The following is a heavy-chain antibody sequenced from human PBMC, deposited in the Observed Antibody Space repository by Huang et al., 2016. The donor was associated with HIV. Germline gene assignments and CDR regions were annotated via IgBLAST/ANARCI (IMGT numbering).Heavy chain of an antibody. Sequence: QEQLVESGGGVVQPGGSLRLSCATSGFSFSHYGMHWVRQAPGKGLEWVAFIRFDGGNKHYADSAKGRFTISRDNSKKMLFLEMNSLRGDDTAFYYWATDLGGYSFDYWGQGALVSVSS. D-gene: IGHD2-21*02. J-gene: IGHJ4*02. CDR2: IRFDGGNK. CDR1: GFSFSHYG. V-gene: IGHV3-30*02. CDR3: ATDLGGYSFDY.